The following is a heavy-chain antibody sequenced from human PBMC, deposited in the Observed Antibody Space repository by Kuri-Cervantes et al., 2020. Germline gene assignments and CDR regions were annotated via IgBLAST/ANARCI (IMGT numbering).Heavy chain of an antibody. D-gene: IGHD3-22*01. CDR2: ISSSSSYI. CDR1: GFTFSSYS. CDR3: ARDHSSGYTHDY. Sequence: GESLKISCAASGFTFSSYSMNWVRQAPGKGLEWVSSISSSSSYIYYADSVKGRFTISRDNAKSSLYLQMNSLRAEDTAVYYCARDHSSGYTHDYWGQGTLVTVSS. J-gene: IGHJ4*02. V-gene: IGHV3-21*01.